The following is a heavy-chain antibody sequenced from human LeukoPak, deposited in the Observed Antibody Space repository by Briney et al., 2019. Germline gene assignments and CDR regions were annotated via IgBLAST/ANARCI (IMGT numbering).Heavy chain of an antibody. D-gene: IGHD3-22*01. CDR1: GGSFSGYY. Sequence: SETLSLTCAVYGGSFSGYYWSWIRQPPGKGLEWIGEINHSGSTNYNPSLKSRVTISVDTSKNQFSLKLSSVTAADTAVYYCAXXXFXXYDSSGYYYYFDYWGQGTLVTVSS. V-gene: IGHV4-34*01. J-gene: IGHJ4*02. CDR2: INHSGST. CDR3: AXXXFXXYDSSGYYYYFDY.